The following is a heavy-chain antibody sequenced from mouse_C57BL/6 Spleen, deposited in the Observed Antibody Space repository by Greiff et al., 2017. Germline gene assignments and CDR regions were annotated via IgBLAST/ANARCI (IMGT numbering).Heavy chain of an antibody. V-gene: IGHV5-17*01. CDR3: ARRTTVAWYFDV. D-gene: IGHD1-1*01. Sequence: VQLKESGGGLVKPGGSLKLSCAASGFTFSDYGMHWVRQAPEKGLEWVAYISSGSSTIYYADTVKGRFTISRDNAKNTLFLQMTSLRSEDTAMYYCARRTTVAWYFDVWGTGTTVTVSS. J-gene: IGHJ1*03. CDR1: GFTFSDYG. CDR2: ISSGSSTI.